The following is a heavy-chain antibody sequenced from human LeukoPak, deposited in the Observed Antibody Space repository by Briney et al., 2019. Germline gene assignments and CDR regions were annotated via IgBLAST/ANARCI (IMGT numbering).Heavy chain of an antibody. CDR1: GFTFSSDW. J-gene: IGHJ4*02. D-gene: IGHD6-19*01. Sequence: PGGSLRLSCAASGFTFSSDWMSWVRQAPGKGLEWVANIKQDGSEKYYVDSVKGRFTISRDNAKNSLYLQMNSLRAEDTAVYYCARDGLGGIAVAGICDYWGQGTLVTVSS. V-gene: IGHV3-7*01. CDR3: ARDGLGGIAVAGICDY. CDR2: IKQDGSEK.